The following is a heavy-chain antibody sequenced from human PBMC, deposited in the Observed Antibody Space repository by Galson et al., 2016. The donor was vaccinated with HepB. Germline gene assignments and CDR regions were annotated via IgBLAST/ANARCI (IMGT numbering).Heavy chain of an antibody. D-gene: IGHD2-21*01. CDR1: GGSFSGYY. CDR2: INHSGST. V-gene: IGHV4-34*01. J-gene: IGHJ3*02. CDR3: ARGNYSAFDI. Sequence: ETLSLTCAVYGGSFSGYYWSWIRQPPGKGLEWIGEINHSGSTNYNPSLKSRVTISADTSKNQFSLKLSSVTAADTAVYYCARGNYSAFDIWGQGTLVTVSS.